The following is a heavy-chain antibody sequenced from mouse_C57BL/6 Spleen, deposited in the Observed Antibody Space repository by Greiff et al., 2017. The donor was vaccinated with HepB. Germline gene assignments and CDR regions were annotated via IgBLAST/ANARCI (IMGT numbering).Heavy chain of an antibody. CDR2: INPNNGGT. J-gene: IGHJ2*01. CDR3: ARSSYGHYFDY. V-gene: IGHV1-26*01. Sequence: VQLQQSGPELVKPGASVKISCKASGYTFTDYYMNWVKQSHGKSLEWIGDINPNNGGTSYNQKFKGKATLTVDKSSSTAYMELRSLTSEDSAVYYCARSSYGHYFDYWGQGTTLTVSS. D-gene: IGHD2-10*01. CDR1: GYTFTDYY.